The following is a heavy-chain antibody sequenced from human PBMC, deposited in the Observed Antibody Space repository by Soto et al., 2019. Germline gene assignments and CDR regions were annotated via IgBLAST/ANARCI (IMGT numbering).Heavy chain of an antibody. Sequence: EVQLLESGGGLVQPGGSLRLSCAASGFTFSSQTMSWVRQAPGKGLEWVSVISSSGSTSYTDSVEGRFTISKDSSKNTMYLQLNRLSVEDTAVYYCAKGARYVDSWGQGTLVTVSS. CDR1: GFTFSSQT. CDR2: ISSSGST. CDR3: AKGARYVDS. V-gene: IGHV3-23*01. J-gene: IGHJ4*02. D-gene: IGHD1-20*01.